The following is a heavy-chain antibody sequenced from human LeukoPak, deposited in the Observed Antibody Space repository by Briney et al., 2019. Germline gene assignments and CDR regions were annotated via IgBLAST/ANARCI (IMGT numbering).Heavy chain of an antibody. J-gene: IGHJ4*02. CDR1: GGSFSGYY. Sequence: SETLSLTCAVYGGSFSGYYWSWIRQPPGKGLEWIGEINHSGSTNYNPSLKSRVTISVDTSKNQFSLKLSSVTAADTAVYYCARDPEGYYDSSGYFDYWGQGTLVTVSS. CDR2: INHSGST. V-gene: IGHV4-34*01. CDR3: ARDPEGYYDSSGYFDY. D-gene: IGHD3-22*01.